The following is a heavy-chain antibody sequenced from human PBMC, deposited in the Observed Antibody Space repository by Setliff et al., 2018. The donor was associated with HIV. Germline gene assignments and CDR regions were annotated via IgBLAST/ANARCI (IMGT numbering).Heavy chain of an antibody. CDR3: ARLVFGDDGGGFDS. J-gene: IGHJ4*02. D-gene: IGHD4-17*01. V-gene: IGHV5-51*01. CDR2: IYPGDSDT. CDR1: GYSFTDCW. Sequence: PGESLKISCKGSGYSFTDCWIGWVRQMPGKGLDWMGVIYPGDSDTRYSPSFQGQVTVSADNSITTAYLQWSSLKASDTAMYYCARLVFGDDGGGFDSWGQGTLVTVSS.